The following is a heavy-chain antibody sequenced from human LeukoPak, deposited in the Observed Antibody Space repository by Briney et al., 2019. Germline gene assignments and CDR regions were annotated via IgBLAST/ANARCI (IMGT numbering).Heavy chain of an antibody. J-gene: IGHJ5*02. V-gene: IGHV3-33*06. D-gene: IGHD6-13*01. CDR2: IMFDGANK. Sequence: AGGSLRLSCAASGFIFSSYAMHWVRQAPGKGLEWVAVIMFDGANKYYADSVKGRFTISRDTSKNTLYLQMNSLRAEDTAVYYCAKDSSGTLFWFDPWGQGTLVTVSS. CDR1: GFIFSSYA. CDR3: AKDSSGTLFWFDP.